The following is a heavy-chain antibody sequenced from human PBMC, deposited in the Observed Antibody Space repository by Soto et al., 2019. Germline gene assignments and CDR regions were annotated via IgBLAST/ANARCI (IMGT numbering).Heavy chain of an antibody. CDR1: GGSISSYY. D-gene: IGHD5-12*01. CDR3: AKVAVSGYDYDYYYYMDV. J-gene: IGHJ6*03. V-gene: IGHV4-59*01. CDR2: IYYSGST. Sequence: SETLSLTCTVSGGSISSYYWSWIRQPPGKGLEWIGYIYYSGSTNYNPSLKSRVTISVDTSKNQFSLKLSSVTAADTAVYYCAKVAVSGYDYDYYYYMDVWGKGTTVTVSS.